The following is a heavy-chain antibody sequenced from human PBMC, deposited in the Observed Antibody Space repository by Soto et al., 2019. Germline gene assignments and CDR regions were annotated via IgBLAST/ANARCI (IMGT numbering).Heavy chain of an antibody. Sequence: PSETLSLTCTVSGGSISSYYWSWIRQPPGKGLEWIGYIYYSGSTNYNPSLKSRVTISVDTSKNQCSLKLSSVTAADTAVYYCARRGYSSGWYSYYFDYWGQGTLVTVSS. J-gene: IGHJ4*02. CDR1: GGSISSYY. V-gene: IGHV4-59*01. CDR2: IYYSGST. CDR3: ARRGYSSGWYSYYFDY. D-gene: IGHD6-19*01.